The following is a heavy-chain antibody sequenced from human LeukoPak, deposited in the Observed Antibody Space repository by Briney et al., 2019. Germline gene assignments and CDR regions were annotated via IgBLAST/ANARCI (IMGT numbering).Heavy chain of an antibody. J-gene: IGHJ4*02. D-gene: IGHD3-9*01. CDR1: GYTFTSYG. CDR3: ARGVVSYDILTGYYTYYFDY. V-gene: IGHV1-18*01. CDR2: ISAYNGNT. Sequence: ASVKVSCKASGYTFTSYGISWVRQAPGQGLEWMGWISAYNGNTNYAQKLQGRVTMTTDTSTSTAYMELRSLRSDDTAVYYCARGVVSYDILTGYYTYYFDYWGQGTLATVSS.